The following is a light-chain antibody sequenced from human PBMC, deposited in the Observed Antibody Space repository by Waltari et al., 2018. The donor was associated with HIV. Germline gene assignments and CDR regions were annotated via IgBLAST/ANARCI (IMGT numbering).Light chain of an antibody. Sequence: QSALTQPASVSGSPGQSITISCTGTSSNIGANNYVSWYQQHPRKAPKLIVYDVTKRPSGASNRLSCSKSGNTASLTSSGLQAEDEADYHCCSYAGSESSEVFGGGTKLTVL. CDR1: SSNIGANNY. J-gene: IGLJ2*01. CDR2: DVT. CDR3: CSYAGSESSEV. V-gene: IGLV2-23*02.